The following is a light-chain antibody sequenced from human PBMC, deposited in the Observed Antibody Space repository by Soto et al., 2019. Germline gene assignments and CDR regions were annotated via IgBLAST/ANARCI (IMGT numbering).Light chain of an antibody. J-gene: IGLJ2*01. CDR2: DVS. CDR3: SSYTITRTVV. CDR1: SSDIAVYSY. Sequence: QSALTQPASVSGSPGQSITISCTGTSSDIAVYSYVSWFQQHPGKAPKLIIYDVSNRPSGVSSRFSGSKSGNTASLTISGLQAEDESDYYCSSYTITRTVVFGGGTQRAFL. V-gene: IGLV2-14*01.